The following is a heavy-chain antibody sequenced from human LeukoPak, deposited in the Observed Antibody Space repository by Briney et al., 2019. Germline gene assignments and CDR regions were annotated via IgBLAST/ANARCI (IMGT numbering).Heavy chain of an antibody. CDR1: GFTFSSYG. J-gene: IGHJ4*02. V-gene: IGHV3-30*18. CDR2: ISYDGSNK. D-gene: IGHD3-10*01. CDR3: AKEEGSPDYFDY. Sequence: GGSLRLSCAASGFTFSSYGMHWVRQAPGKGLEWVAVISYDGSNKYYADSVKGRFTISRDNSKNTLYLQMNSLRAEDTAVYYCAKEEGSPDYFDYWGQGTLVTVSS.